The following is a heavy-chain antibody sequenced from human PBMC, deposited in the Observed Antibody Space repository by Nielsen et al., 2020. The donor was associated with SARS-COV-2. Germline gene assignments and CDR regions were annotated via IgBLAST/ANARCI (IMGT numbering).Heavy chain of an antibody. CDR3: ARDLYDSSGYPPYYYYMDV. CDR2: ISYDGSNK. CDR1: GFTFSSYA. Sequence: LSLTCAASGFTFSSYAMHWVRQAPGKGLEWVAVISYDGSNKYYADSVKGRFPISRDNSKNTLYLQMNSLRAEDTAVYYCARDLYDSSGYPPYYYYMDVWGKGTTVTVSS. J-gene: IGHJ6*03. D-gene: IGHD3-22*01. V-gene: IGHV3-30-3*01.